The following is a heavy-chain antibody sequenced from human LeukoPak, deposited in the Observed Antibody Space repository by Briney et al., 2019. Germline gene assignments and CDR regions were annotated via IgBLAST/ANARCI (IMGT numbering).Heavy chain of an antibody. D-gene: IGHD2-15*01. J-gene: IGHJ4*02. CDR3: ASQRGYCSGGSCYSSDY. Sequence: SETLSLTCAVYGGSFSGYYWSWIRQPPGKGLEWIGDINHSGSTSYNPSLKSRVSISVDTSKNQFSLKLSSVTAADTAVYYCASQRGYCSGGSCYSSDYWGQGTLVTVSS. CDR2: INHSGST. CDR1: GGSFSGYY. V-gene: IGHV4-34*01.